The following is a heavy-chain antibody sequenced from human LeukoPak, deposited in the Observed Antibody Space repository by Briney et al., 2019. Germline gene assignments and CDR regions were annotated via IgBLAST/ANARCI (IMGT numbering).Heavy chain of an antibody. CDR2: IFHGETT. J-gene: IGHJ4*02. Sequence: SETLSLTCAVSDYSVTSAYYWGWIRQFPGKELGWIGSIFHGETTYYNPSLESRVTISVDPSKDQFSLRLTSVTAADTAVYYCVRVGSSWYWDDYWGQGTLVTVSS. D-gene: IGHD6-13*01. CDR3: VRVGSSWYWDDY. V-gene: IGHV4-38-2*01. CDR1: DYSVTSAYY.